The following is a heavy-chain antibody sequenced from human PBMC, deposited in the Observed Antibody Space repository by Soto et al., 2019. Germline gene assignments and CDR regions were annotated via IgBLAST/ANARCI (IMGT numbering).Heavy chain of an antibody. CDR1: GGSIISSSYY. Sequence: SETLSLTCTVSGGSIISSSYYWGWIRQPPGKGLEWIGSIYYSGSTYYNPSLKSRVTISVDTSKNQFSLKLSSVTAADTAVYYCARLRGVVATPYNWFDPWGQGTLVTVSS. CDR2: IYYSGST. J-gene: IGHJ5*02. CDR3: ARLRGVVATPYNWFDP. V-gene: IGHV4-39*01. D-gene: IGHD3-3*01.